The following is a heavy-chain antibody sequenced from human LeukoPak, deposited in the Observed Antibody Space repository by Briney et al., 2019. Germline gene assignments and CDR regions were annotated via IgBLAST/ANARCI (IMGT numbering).Heavy chain of an antibody. CDR3: AKGADPLTWRMTTVAGTRFDF. CDR1: GFTFDDYA. CDR2: ISGDGGSR. D-gene: IGHD6-19*01. J-gene: IGHJ4*02. Sequence: GGSLRLSCAASGFTFDDYAMHRVRQAPGKGLEWVSLISGDGGSRYYAGSVKGRFTVSRDNSKNSLYLQMNRLRTEDTAFYYCAKGADPLTWRMTTVAGTRFDFWGQGTLVTVSS. V-gene: IGHV3-43*02.